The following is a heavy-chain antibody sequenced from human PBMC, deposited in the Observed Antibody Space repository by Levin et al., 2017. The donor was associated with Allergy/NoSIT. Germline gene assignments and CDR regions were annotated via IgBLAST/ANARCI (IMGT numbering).Heavy chain of an antibody. CDR1: GFTLSSYG. Sequence: GGSLRLSCAASGFTLSSYGMTWVRQAPGKGLEWVSSISGSGERTHYADSVEGRFTISRDDSKNTLYLQMKSLRADDTAVYYCAKERGNRLQYHFGSSGPDYWGQGTLVTVSS. CDR3: AKERGNRLQYHFGSSGPDY. J-gene: IGHJ4*02. V-gene: IGHV3-23*01. D-gene: IGHD3-22*01. CDR2: ISGSGERT.